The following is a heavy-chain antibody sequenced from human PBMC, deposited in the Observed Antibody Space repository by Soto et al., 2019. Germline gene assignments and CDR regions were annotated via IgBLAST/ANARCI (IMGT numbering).Heavy chain of an antibody. D-gene: IGHD3-3*01. CDR3: ARGWKIFGVAPPGDV. CDR1: GYSFTSYW. V-gene: IGHV5-51*01. Sequence: GESLKISCKGSGYSFTSYWIGWVRQMPGKGLEWMGIIYPGDSDTRYSPSFQGQVTISADKSISTAYLQWSSLKASDTAMYYCARGWKIFGVAPPGDVWGQGTTVTVSS. J-gene: IGHJ6*02. CDR2: IYPGDSDT.